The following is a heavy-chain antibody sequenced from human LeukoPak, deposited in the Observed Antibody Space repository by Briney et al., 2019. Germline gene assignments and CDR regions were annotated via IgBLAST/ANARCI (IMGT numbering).Heavy chain of an antibody. CDR2: ISSSGSTI. J-gene: IGHJ4*02. Sequence: PGGSLRLSCAASGFTFSSYWMSWVRQAPGKGLEWVSYISSSGSTIYYADSVKGRLTISRDNAKNSLYLQMNSLRAEDTAVYYCAGTYYDYVWGSYRYTPSDYWGQGTLVTVSS. CDR3: AGTYYDYVWGSYRYTPSDY. D-gene: IGHD3-16*02. CDR1: GFTFSSYW. V-gene: IGHV3-48*04.